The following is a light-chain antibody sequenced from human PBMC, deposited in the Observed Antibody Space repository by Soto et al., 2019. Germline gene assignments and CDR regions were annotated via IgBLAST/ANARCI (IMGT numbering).Light chain of an antibody. CDR3: VLYMGSGVWV. CDR2: STN. Sequence: QAVVTQEPSFSVSPGRTVTLTCGLSSGSVSTSYYPSWYQQTPGQAPRTLIYSTNTRSSGVPDRFSGSILGNKAALTITGAQADEECDYYCVLYMGSGVWVFGGGTKLTVL. CDR1: SGSVSTSYY. J-gene: IGLJ3*02. V-gene: IGLV8-61*01.